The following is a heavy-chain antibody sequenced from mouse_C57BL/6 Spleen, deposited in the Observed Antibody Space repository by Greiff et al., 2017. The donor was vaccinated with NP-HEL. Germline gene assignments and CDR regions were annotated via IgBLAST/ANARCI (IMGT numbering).Heavy chain of an antibody. D-gene: IGHD1-1*01. CDR3: GSYGSSYYLYFDV. V-gene: IGHV1-64*01. CDR1: GYTFTSYW. CDR2: IHPNSGST. J-gene: IGHJ1*03. Sequence: VQLQQPGAELVKPGASVKLSCKASGYTFTSYWMHWVKQRPGQGLEWIGMIHPNSGSTNYNEKFKSKATLTVDKSSSTAYMQLSSLTSEDSAVYYCGSYGSSYYLYFDVWGTGTTVTVAS.